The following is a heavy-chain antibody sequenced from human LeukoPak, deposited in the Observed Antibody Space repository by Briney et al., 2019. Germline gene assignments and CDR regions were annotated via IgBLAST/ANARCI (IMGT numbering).Heavy chain of an antibody. CDR2: INPSGGST. J-gene: IGHJ4*02. V-gene: IGHV1-46*01. CDR1: GYTFTSYY. D-gene: IGHD1-20*01. CDR3: ARGYMDVTVDY. Sequence: ASVKVSCKASGYTFTSYYMHWVRQAPGQGLEWMGIINPSGGSTSYAQKFQGRVTMTRDMSTSTVYMEPSSLRSEDTAVYYCARGYMDVTVDYWGQGTLVTVSS.